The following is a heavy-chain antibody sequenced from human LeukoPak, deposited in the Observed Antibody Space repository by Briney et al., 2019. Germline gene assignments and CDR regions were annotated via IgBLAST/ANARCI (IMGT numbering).Heavy chain of an antibody. J-gene: IGHJ4*02. CDR2: ISGSGGST. CDR1: GFTVSSNY. Sequence: GRSLRLSCAASGFTVSSNYMSWVRQAPGKGLEWVSAISGSGGSTYCADSVKGRFTISRDNSKNTLYLQMNSLRAEDTAVYYCAAPYSSGWYIRFDYWGQGTLVTVSS. V-gene: IGHV3-23*01. CDR3: AAPYSSGWYIRFDY. D-gene: IGHD6-19*01.